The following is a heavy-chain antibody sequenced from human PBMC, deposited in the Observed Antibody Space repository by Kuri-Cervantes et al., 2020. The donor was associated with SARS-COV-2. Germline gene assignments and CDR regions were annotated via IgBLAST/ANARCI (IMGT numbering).Heavy chain of an antibody. J-gene: IGHJ4*02. CDR3: AKDHSNWNSYYFDY. D-gene: IGHD1-1*01. CDR2: IRYDGSNK. CDR1: GFTFSSYW. V-gene: IGHV3-30*02. Sequence: GGSLRLSCAASGFTFSSYWMSWVRQAPGKGLEWVAFIRYDGSNKYYADSVKGRFTISRDNSKNTLYLQMNSLRAEDTAVYYCAKDHSNWNSYYFDYWGQGTLVTVSS.